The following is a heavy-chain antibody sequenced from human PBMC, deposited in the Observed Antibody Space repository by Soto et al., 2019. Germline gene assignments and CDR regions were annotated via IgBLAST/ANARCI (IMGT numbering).Heavy chain of an antibody. D-gene: IGHD1-20*01. CDR3: ARVHPRGYNRVQDWFDP. V-gene: IGHV4-59*01. J-gene: IGHJ5*02. CDR1: GGSISSYY. CDR2: IYYRAST. Sequence: SETLSLTCTVSGGSISSYYWSWIRQPPGKGLEWIGYIYYRASTNYNPSLKSRVTISADTSKNQFSLKLSSVTAADTAVYYCARVHPRGYNRVQDWFDPWGQGTLVTVSS.